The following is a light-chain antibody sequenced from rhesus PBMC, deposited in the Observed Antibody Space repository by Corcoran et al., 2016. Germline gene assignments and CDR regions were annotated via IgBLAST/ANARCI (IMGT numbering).Light chain of an antibody. CDR1: QSLVHIDGNTY. J-gene: IGKJ1*01. V-gene: IGKV2-62*02. Sequence: DVVMTQSPLSLPVTPGQPASISCRSSQSLVHIDGNTYLSWYHQKPGQPPRRLIYKISNRYSGFPERLSGSGAGTDFTLHISRVEAWEVGVYHCGQGTEVPRTFGQGTKVEI. CDR2: KIS. CDR3: GQGTEVPRT.